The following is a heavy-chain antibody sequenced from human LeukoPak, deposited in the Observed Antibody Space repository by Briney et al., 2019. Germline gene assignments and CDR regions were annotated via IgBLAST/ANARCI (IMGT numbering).Heavy chain of an antibody. CDR3: ATIYDSPSAFDI. V-gene: IGHV1-24*01. CDR1: GYTLTELS. D-gene: IGHD3-22*01. J-gene: IGHJ3*02. Sequence: ASVKVSCKVSGYTLTELSMHWVRQAPGKGLEWMGGFDPEDGETIYAQKFQGRVTMTEDTSTDTAYMELSSLRSEDTTVYYCATIYDSPSAFDIWGQGTMVTVSS. CDR2: FDPEDGET.